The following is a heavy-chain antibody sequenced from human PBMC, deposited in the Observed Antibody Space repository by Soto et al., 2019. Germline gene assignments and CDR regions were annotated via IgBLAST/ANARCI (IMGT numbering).Heavy chain of an antibody. J-gene: IGHJ5*02. CDR1: GFTFNSHG. V-gene: IGHV3-30*18. CDR3: AQDRTAILAEVSWLES. Sequence: QVLLVESGGGVVQPGGSLTLSCVDSGFTFNSHGMHWVRQAPGKGLEWVAVISYDGSNKYYADSVKGRFTISRDNSKNTVYLQVNSLRAEDTALCYCAQDRTAILAEVSWLESWGQGTLVTVSA. D-gene: IGHD5-12*01. CDR2: ISYDGSNK.